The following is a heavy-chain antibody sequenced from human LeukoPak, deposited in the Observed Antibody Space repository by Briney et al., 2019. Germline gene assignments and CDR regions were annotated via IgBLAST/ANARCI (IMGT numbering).Heavy chain of an antibody. V-gene: IGHV3-23*01. CDR2: ISASGGST. J-gene: IGHJ5*01. CDR3: AKGEWHSSTPRFDS. CDR1: GFKFSSYG. D-gene: IGHD6-13*01. Sequence: GGSLRLSCAASGFKFSSYGMSWVRQAPGRGLEWVSGISASGGSTYYADSVKGRFTISRDNSKNTRFLQMESLRAEDTAIYYCAKGEWHSSTPRFDSWGQGTLVSVSS.